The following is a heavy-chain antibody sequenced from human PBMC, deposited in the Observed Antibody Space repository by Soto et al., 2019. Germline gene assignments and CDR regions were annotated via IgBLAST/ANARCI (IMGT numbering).Heavy chain of an antibody. J-gene: IGHJ4*02. V-gene: IGHV1-24*01. CDR3: ATDLITIFGVVITPPIY. D-gene: IGHD3-3*01. Sequence: PGGSLRLSCSASGVNFTELSRHWVRQAPGKGLECMGGFDPEDGETIYAQKFQGRVTMTEDTSTDTAYMELSSLRSEDTAVYYCATDLITIFGVVITPPIYWGQGTLVTVYS. CDR2: FDPEDGET. CDR1: GVNFTELS.